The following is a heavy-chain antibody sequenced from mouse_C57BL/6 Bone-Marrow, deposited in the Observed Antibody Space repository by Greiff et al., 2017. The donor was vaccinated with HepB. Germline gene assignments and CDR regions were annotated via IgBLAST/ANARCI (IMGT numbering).Heavy chain of an antibody. Sequence: ESGPGLVKPSQSLSLTCSVTGYSITSGYYWNWIRQFPGNKLEWMGYISYDGSNNYNPSLKNRISITRDTSKNQFFLKLNSVTTEDTATYYCARDRLLATWFAYWGQGTLVTVSA. V-gene: IGHV3-6*01. J-gene: IGHJ3*01. CDR1: GYSITSGYY. CDR3: ARDRLLATWFAY. CDR2: ISYDGSN. D-gene: IGHD2-3*01.